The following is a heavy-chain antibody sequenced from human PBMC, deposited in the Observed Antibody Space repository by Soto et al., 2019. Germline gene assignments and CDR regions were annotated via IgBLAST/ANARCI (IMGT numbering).Heavy chain of an antibody. D-gene: IGHD2-15*01. Sequence: PGGSPRLSRATSGFRPSSYAMHWVRPAPGKGLEWVALMSYDETKKYYADSVKGRFTISRDTSKNTLFLQMNNLRVEDTAVYYCAKDRRDGDFMHILVVDFWGQGALVTVSS. CDR3: AKDRRDGDFMHILVVDF. CDR1: GFRPSSYA. J-gene: IGHJ4*02. CDR2: MSYDETKK. V-gene: IGHV3-30*18.